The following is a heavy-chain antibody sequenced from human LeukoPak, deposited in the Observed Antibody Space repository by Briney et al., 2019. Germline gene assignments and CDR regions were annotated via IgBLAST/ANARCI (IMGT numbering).Heavy chain of an antibody. CDR2: IIPIFGTA. CDR1: GGTFGSYA. V-gene: IGHV1-69*13. Sequence: ASVKVSCKASGGTFGSYAISWVRQAPGQGLEWMGGIIPIFGTANYAQKFQGRVTITADESTSTAYMELSSLRSEDTAVYYCAGRYCSGGSCYLYYFDYWGQGTLVTVSS. J-gene: IGHJ4*02. D-gene: IGHD2-15*01. CDR3: AGRYCSGGSCYLYYFDY.